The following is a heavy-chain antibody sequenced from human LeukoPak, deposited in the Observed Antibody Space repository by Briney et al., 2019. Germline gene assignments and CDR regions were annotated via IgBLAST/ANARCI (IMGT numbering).Heavy chain of an antibody. D-gene: IGHD2-21*02. Sequence: GESLKISCKASGYRFTDQWIGWVRQKPGKDLEWMGIIYPDGSHTVYSPSFQGQVTISVDRSITTAYLHWNSLRASDSATYYCAIHIVVVTTARDAFDIWGQGTVVTVSS. V-gene: IGHV5-51*01. CDR2: IYPDGSHT. CDR1: GYRFTDQW. J-gene: IGHJ3*02. CDR3: AIHIVVVTTARDAFDI.